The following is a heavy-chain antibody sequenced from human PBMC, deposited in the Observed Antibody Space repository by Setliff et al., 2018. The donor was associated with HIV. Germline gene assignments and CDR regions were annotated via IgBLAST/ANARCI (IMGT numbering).Heavy chain of an antibody. CDR2: VYNSGIT. J-gene: IGHJ5*02. Sequence: PEETLSLTCTVSGGSVSSPGYYWGWIRQPPGKGLEWIGSVYNSGITFKNPSLKSQVTISVDRSGNQFSLRLTSVTAADTAVYYCATCRHRPSNWFDPWGHGTVVTVSS. CDR1: GGSVSSPGYY. V-gene: IGHV4-39*07. CDR3: ATCRHRPSNWFDP.